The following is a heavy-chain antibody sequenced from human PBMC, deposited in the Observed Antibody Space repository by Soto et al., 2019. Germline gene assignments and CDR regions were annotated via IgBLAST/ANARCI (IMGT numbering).Heavy chain of an antibody. V-gene: IGHV4-59*01. D-gene: IGHD3-3*01. Sequence: PSETLSLTCPVAGVSISRCYSSSIPQPPGKGLEWIGYIYYSGSTNYNPSLKSRVTISVDTSKNEFSLKLSSVTAADTAVYYCARYRAEWLLHSNWFDPWGQGTLVTVSS. CDR1: GVSISRCY. CDR3: ARYRAEWLLHSNWFDP. CDR2: IYYSGST. J-gene: IGHJ5*02.